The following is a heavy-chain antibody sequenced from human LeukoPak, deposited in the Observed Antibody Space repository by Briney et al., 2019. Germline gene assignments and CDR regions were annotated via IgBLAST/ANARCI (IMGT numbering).Heavy chain of an antibody. CDR3: AREALYYDSSGYYLNYYYYYMGV. D-gene: IGHD3-22*01. J-gene: IGHJ6*03. CDR1: GGTFSSYA. V-gene: IGHV1-69*13. CDR2: IIPIFGTA. Sequence: ASVKVSCKASGGTFSSYAISWVRQAPGQGLEWMGGIIPIFGTANYAQKFQGRVTITADESTSTAYMELSSLRSEDTAVYYCAREALYYDSSGYYLNYYYYYMGVWGKGTTVTISS.